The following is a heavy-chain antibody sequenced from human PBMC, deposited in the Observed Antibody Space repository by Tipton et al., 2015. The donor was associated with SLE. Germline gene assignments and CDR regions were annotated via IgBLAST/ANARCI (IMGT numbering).Heavy chain of an antibody. V-gene: IGHV3-49*04. D-gene: IGHD4-17*01. J-gene: IGHJ6*02. Sequence: SLRLSRTASGFNFVDYAMRWVRQAPGQGLEWVGFIRSKAYGGTTENAASVKGRFTISRDDSKSIAYLQMNSLKTEDTALYYCSRVSTTTLYNYYGMDVWGQGTTVTVSS. CDR3: SRVSTTTLYNYYGMDV. CDR2: IRSKAYGGTT. CDR1: GFNFVDYA.